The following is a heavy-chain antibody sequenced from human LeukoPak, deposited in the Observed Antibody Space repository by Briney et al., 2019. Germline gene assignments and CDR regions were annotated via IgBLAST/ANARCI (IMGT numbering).Heavy chain of an antibody. CDR3: ATYRRGYYDSSDYYYFDY. CDR1: GFTFRSFA. D-gene: IGHD3-22*01. Sequence: GGSLRLSCAASGFTFRSFAMSWVRQAPGKGLEWVSGISDSGGSTYYADSVKGRFTISRDNPKNTLYLQMNSLRAEDTAVYYCATYRRGYYDSSDYYYFDYWGQGTLVTVSS. CDR2: ISDSGGST. J-gene: IGHJ4*02. V-gene: IGHV3-23*01.